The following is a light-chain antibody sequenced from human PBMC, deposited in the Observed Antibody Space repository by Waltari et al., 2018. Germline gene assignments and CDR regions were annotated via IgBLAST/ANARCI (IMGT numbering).Light chain of an antibody. CDR3: QSCDSNNQV. CDR2: EDN. Sequence: NFMLTQPHSVSESPGKTITISCTRSSGRIASNYVQWYQQRPGSGPTTVIYEDNQRPSGVPDRFSGSIDSSSSSASLTISGLKTEDEADYYCQSCDSNNQVFGGGTKLTVL. J-gene: IGLJ3*02. CDR1: SGRIASNY. V-gene: IGLV6-57*03.